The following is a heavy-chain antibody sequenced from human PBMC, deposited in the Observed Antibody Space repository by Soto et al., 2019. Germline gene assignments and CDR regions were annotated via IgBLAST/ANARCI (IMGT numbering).Heavy chain of an antibody. CDR1: GFRFSTYE. Sequence: GGSLRLSCTASGFRFSTYEMIWVRQAPGKGLEWVSYISGSGNGLYQADSVKGRFTISRDNSKNTLYLQMNSLRAEDTAVYYCARGRSIAAAGFYFDYWGQGTLVTVSS. D-gene: IGHD6-13*01. CDR3: ARGRSIAAAGFYFDY. CDR2: ISGSGNGL. V-gene: IGHV3-48*03. J-gene: IGHJ4*02.